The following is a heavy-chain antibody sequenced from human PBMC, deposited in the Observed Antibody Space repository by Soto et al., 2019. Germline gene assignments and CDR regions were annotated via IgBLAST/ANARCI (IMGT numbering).Heavy chain of an antibody. V-gene: IGHV4-34*01. CDR2: INHSGST. D-gene: IGHD1-26*01. J-gene: IGHJ4*02. CDR3: VGGYPWVGFDY. CDR1: GGSFSGYD. Sequence: SETLSLTCAVYGGSFSGYDWTWIRQPPGTGLEWIGEINHSGSTNYNPSLESRVTISTDTSKNQFSLKLTSVTATDTAVYICVGGYPWVGFDYWGQGTLVTVSS.